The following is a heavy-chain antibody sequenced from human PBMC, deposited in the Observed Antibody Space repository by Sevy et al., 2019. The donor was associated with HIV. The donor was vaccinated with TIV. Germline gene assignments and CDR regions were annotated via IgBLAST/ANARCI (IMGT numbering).Heavy chain of an antibody. Sequence: ASVKVSCKGSGYTLSELSIHWVRQAPGKGLEWMGRFDPEDGETSYAQKFQGRVTLTEATSTDTAYMELRSLKTKDTAVYYCDPTREYDEASSGYLDFWGQGTLVTVSS. D-gene: IGHD3-22*01. V-gene: IGHV1-24*01. CDR2: FDPEDGET. J-gene: IGHJ4*02. CDR1: GYTLSELS. CDR3: DPTREYDEASSGYLDF.